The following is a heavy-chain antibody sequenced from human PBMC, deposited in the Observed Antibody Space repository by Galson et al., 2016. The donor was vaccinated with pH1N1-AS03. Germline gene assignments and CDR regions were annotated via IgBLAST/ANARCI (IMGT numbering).Heavy chain of an antibody. CDR1: GFRLDDYA. V-gene: IGHV3-9*01. D-gene: IGHD3/OR15-3a*01. CDR2: ISWNSNKI. Sequence: SLRLSCAVSGFRLDDYAMHWVRQAPGKGLEWVSSISWNSNKIDYADSVKGRFTISRDSAKNSLNLQMNSLRAEDTASYYCIKGGAASADFFDIWGQGTMVTVSS. CDR3: IKGGAASADFFDI. J-gene: IGHJ3*02.